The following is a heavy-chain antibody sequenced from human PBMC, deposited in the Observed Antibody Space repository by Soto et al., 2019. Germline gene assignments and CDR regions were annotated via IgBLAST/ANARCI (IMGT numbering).Heavy chain of an antibody. V-gene: IGHV1-8*02. Sequence: ASVKVSCKASGYDFTAYDINWVRQASGQGLEWMGWMNPINGATGFAQRFQGRVSMTRNTATDTAYLDLIGLRSDDTAVYYCGRGPSPRAPAGGTPYYFAMDVWGQGTTVTVSS. D-gene: IGHD6-13*01. CDR2: MNPINGAT. J-gene: IGHJ6*02. CDR3: GRGPSPRAPAGGTPYYFAMDV. CDR1: GYDFTAYD.